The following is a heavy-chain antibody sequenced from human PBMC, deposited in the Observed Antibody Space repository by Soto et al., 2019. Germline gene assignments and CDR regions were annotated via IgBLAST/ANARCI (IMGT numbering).Heavy chain of an antibody. D-gene: IGHD6-25*01. V-gene: IGHV1-69*01. J-gene: IGHJ6*02. CDR1: GGTFSNFP. Sequence: QVQLVQSGAEVKKPGSSVKVSCKASGGTFSNFPITWVRLAPGQGLEWMGGIIPSFGPAHYAQVFQGRVTITADESTDTAYMELSGLRYEDAAVYYCARVPTIPAAENSYYYGMDVWGQWTTVTVSS. CDR3: ARVPTIPAAENSYYYGMDV. CDR2: IIPSFGPA.